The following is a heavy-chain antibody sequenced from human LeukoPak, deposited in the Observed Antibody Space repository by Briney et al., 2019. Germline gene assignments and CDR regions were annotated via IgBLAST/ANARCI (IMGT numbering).Heavy chain of an antibody. CDR3: ARQGRMQLWLTGWFDP. D-gene: IGHD5-18*01. J-gene: IGHJ5*02. V-gene: IGHV4-39*01. CDR2: IYYSGST. Sequence: SETLSLTCTVSGGSISSSSYYWGWIRQPPGKGLEWIGSIYYSGSTYYNPSLKSRVTISVDTSKNQFSLKLSSVTAADTAVYYCARQGRMQLWLTGWFDPWGQGTLVTVSS. CDR1: GGSISSSSYY.